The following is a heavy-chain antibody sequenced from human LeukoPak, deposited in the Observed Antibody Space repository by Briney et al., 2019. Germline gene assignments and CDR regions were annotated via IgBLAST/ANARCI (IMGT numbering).Heavy chain of an antibody. CDR1: GFTFDDYA. D-gene: IGHD2-15*01. J-gene: IGHJ3*02. Sequence: GRSLRLSCAASGFTFDDYAMHWVRQAPGKGLEWVSGISWNSGSIGYADSVKGRFTISRDNAKNTLYLQMNSLRAEDTAVYYCAKDLVVVGYCSGGSCYGHDAFDIWGQGTMVTVSS. CDR2: ISWNSGSI. CDR3: AKDLVVVGYCSGGSCYGHDAFDI. V-gene: IGHV3-9*01.